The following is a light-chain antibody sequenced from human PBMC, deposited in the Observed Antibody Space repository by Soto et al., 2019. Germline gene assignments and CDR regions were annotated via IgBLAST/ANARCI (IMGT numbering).Light chain of an antibody. Sequence: EIVLTQSPDTLSLSPGERATLSCRASQNIYINSLAWYQQRPGQAPRLLIYGGSNRATAVPDRCSGSGSGTDFALTISRLEPEDFAVYYWQQYGAPPLTFGPGTKVD. CDR2: GGS. J-gene: IGKJ3*01. CDR3: QQYGAPPLT. CDR1: QNIYINS. V-gene: IGKV3-20*01.